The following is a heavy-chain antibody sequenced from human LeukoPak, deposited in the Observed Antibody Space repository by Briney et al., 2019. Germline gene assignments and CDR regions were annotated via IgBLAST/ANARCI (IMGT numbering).Heavy chain of an antibody. CDR1: GGSISSNRYY. Sequence: SETLSLTCTVSGGSISSNRYYWGSIRQPPGKGLEWIASIYFSGDTYYNPSLKSRVTISVDTSKNQFSLKLRSVTAADTAVYYCARHEHIYGLLSYFDYWGQGTLVTVSS. CDR3: ARHEHIYGLLSYFDY. V-gene: IGHV4-39*01. J-gene: IGHJ4*02. D-gene: IGHD5-18*01. CDR2: IYFSGDT.